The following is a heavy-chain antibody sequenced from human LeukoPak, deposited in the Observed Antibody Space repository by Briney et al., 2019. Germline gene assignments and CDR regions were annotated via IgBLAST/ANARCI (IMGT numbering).Heavy chain of an antibody. V-gene: IGHV1-2*04. J-gene: IGHJ4*02. CDR3: ARETYCSGGSCYYWFDY. Sequence: ASVKVSCKASGYTFTGYYMHWARQAPGQGLEWMGWINPNSGGTNYAQKFQGWVTMTRDTSISTAYMELSRLRSDDTAVYYCARETYCSGGSCYYWFDYWGQGTLVTVSS. CDR2: INPNSGGT. D-gene: IGHD2-15*01. CDR1: GYTFTGYY.